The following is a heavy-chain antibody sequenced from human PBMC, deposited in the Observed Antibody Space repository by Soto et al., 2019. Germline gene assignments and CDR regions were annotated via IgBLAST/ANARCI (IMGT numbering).Heavy chain of an antibody. Sequence: PGGCLRLSCAASGFTFSSYAMSWVRQAPGKGLEWVSGISDSGGSTYYADSVKGRFTISRDNSKNTLYLQMNSLRAEDTAVYYCAKGTYYYGSAPYYFDYWGQGTLVTVSS. D-gene: IGHD3-10*01. V-gene: IGHV3-23*01. CDR1: GFTFSSYA. J-gene: IGHJ4*02. CDR3: AKGTYYYGSAPYYFDY. CDR2: ISDSGGST.